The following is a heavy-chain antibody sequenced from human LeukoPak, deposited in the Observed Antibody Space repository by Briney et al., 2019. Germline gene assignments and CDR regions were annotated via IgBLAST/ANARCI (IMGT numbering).Heavy chain of an antibody. V-gene: IGHV3-30*04. CDR3: ARDPYYYGSGSYYNSPAFFDY. J-gene: IGHJ4*02. CDR1: GFTFSSYA. CDR2: ISYDGSNK. D-gene: IGHD3-10*01. Sequence: GGSLRLSCAASGFTFSSYAMHWVRQAPGKGLEWVAVISYDGSNKYYADSVKGRFTISRDNSKNTLYLQMNSLRAEDTAVYYCARDPYYYGSGSYYNSPAFFDYWGQGTLVTVSS.